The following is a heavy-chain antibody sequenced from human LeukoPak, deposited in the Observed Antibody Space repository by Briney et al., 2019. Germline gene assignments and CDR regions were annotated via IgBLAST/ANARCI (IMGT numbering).Heavy chain of an antibody. Sequence: GGSLRLSCAASGCTFSSYAMSWVRQAPGKGLQWVSSISDRDGSTYYADSVKGRFTISRDNSKNTLYLQMNSLRAEDTAVYYCAKDWDMAPGYWGQGTLVTVSS. CDR2: ISDRDGST. CDR3: AKDWDMAPGY. D-gene: IGHD2-15*01. V-gene: IGHV3-23*01. J-gene: IGHJ4*02. CDR1: GCTFSSYA.